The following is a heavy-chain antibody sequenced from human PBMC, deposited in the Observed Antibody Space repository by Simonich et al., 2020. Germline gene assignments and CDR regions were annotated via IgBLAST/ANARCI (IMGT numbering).Heavy chain of an antibody. J-gene: IGHJ4*02. CDR1: GYTFTGYY. D-gene: IGHD3-10*01. CDR3: ARWPSIPASYGSGSYFDY. Sequence: QVQLVQSGAEVKKPGASVKVSCKASGYTFTGYYLHWVRQAPGQGLEGKGMINPNRGGTKYAQKFQGRVTMTRDTSISTSYMELSRLRSDDTAVYYCARWPSIPASYGSGSYFDYWGQGTLVTVSS. V-gene: IGHV1-2*02. CDR2: INPNRGGT.